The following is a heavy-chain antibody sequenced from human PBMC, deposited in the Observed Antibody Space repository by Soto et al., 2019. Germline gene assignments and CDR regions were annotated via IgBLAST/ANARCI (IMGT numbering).Heavy chain of an antibody. CDR2: LIPILGIA. CDR3: AGDYRVMPIDS. J-gene: IGHJ4*02. V-gene: IGHV1-69*08. CDR1: GGTFSSYT. D-gene: IGHD3-16*01. Sequence: QVQLVQSGAEVKKPGSSVKVSCKASGGTFSSYTISWVRQAPGQGLEWMGRLIPILGIANYAQKFQGRVTITADKSPSTAYMELSSLRSEDTAVSYCAGDYRVMPIDSWGKGTMVTVSS.